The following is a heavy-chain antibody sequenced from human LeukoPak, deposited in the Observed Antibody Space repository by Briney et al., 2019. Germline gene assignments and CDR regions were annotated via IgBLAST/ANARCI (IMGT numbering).Heavy chain of an antibody. D-gene: IGHD4-23*01. J-gene: IGHJ4*02. Sequence: GGSLRLSCAASGFTFSSYAMSWVRQAPGKGLEWVSAISGSGGSTYYADSVKGRFTISRDNSKNTLYLQMNSLRGGDTAVYFCENDLSVMTMAVTICDHWGRRTLVTVSS. CDR1: GFTFSSYA. CDR3: ENDLSVMTMAVTICDH. CDR2: ISGSGGST. V-gene: IGHV3-23*01.